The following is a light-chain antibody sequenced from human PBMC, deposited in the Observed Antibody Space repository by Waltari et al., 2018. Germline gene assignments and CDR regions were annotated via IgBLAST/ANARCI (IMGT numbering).Light chain of an antibody. CDR2: RND. V-gene: IGLV1-47*01. CDR3: ASWDDNLSGSL. CDR1: DSHTGANY. Sequence: QSVLTQPPSASGTPGQTVTISCSGTDSHTGANYVYWFQQLPETAPKLLIYRNDQRPSGVPDRFSGSKSVTSASLAISGLRSEDEASYYCASWDDNLSGSLFGGGTKLTVL. J-gene: IGLJ2*01.